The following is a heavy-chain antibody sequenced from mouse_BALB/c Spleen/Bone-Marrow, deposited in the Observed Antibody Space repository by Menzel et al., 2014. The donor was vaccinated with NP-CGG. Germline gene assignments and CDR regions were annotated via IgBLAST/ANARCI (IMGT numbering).Heavy chain of an antibody. J-gene: IGHJ3*01. CDR2: INPSSGYI. Sequence: VQRVESAAELARPGASVKMSCKASGYTFXSYTMHWVKQRPGQGLEWIGYINPSSGYIEYNQKFRVKTTLTADKSSSTAYMQLNSLTSEDSAVFYCARGDGYYGFVYWGQGTLVTVSA. V-gene: IGHV1-4*02. CDR3: ARGDGYYGFVY. CDR1: GYTFXSYT. D-gene: IGHD2-3*01.